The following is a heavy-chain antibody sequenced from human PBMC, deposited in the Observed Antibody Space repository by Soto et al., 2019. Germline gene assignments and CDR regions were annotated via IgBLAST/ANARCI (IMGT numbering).Heavy chain of an antibody. V-gene: IGHV3-48*02. CDR1: GFTFITYG. CDR2: IGRSSSPI. Sequence: EVQLVESGGGLVQPGGSLRLSCAASGFTFITYGMNWVRQAPGKGLEWVSYIGRSSSPIYYADSVKGRFTISRDNAQNSLSLKMNDLRDENTVVYYCARDDYDSHHAFNIGAQGTMVTVSS. J-gene: IGHJ3*02. D-gene: IGHD3-10*01. CDR3: ARDDYDSHHAFNI.